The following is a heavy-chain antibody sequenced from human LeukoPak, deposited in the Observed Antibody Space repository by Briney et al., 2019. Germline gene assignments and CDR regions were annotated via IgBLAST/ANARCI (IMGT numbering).Heavy chain of an antibody. CDR2: ISPSGTTI. Sequence: PGGSLRLSCAASGFTFSNYEMNWIRQPPGKGLEWVSYISPSGTTIHYADSVKGRFNISRDNARNSLYLQMNSLRAEDTAVYYCARGWGEGGQGTLVTVSS. CDR3: ARGWGE. V-gene: IGHV3-48*03. J-gene: IGHJ4*02. D-gene: IGHD3-10*01. CDR1: GFTFSNYE.